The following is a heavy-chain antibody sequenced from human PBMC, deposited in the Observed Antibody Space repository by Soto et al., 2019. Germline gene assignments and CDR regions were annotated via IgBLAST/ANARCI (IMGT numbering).Heavy chain of an antibody. V-gene: IGHV3-9*01. D-gene: IGHD3-3*01. CDR1: GFTFDDYA. CDR2: ISWNSGNI. J-gene: IGHJ4*02. CDR3: AKGAVTSIFGYFDY. Sequence: VHLVESGGGLVQPGRYLRLSCAASGFTFDDYAMHWVRQVPGKGLEWVSSISWNSGNIVYADSVKGRFTISRDSANNSLYLQMSSLRTEDTALYYCAKGAVTSIFGYFDYWGQGTRVTVSS.